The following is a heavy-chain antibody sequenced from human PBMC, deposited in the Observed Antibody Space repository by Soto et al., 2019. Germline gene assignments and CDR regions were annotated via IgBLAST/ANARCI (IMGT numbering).Heavy chain of an antibody. CDR3: AKGGIAAAVFDY. CDR2: ISGGGDNT. Sequence: GWSLRLACASSGFIFSSHAMSWVRQAPGKGPEWVSAISGGGDNTYYADSVKGRFTISRDNSNNTLYLQMHSLRAEDTAVYYCAKGGIAAAVFDYWGQGTLVTVSS. CDR1: GFIFSSHA. J-gene: IGHJ4*02. V-gene: IGHV3-23*01. D-gene: IGHD6-13*01.